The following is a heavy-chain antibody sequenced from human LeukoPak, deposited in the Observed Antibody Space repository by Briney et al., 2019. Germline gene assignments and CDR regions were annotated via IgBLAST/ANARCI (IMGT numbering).Heavy chain of an antibody. D-gene: IGHD2/OR15-2a*01. CDR3: ARPLDTTFFNAFDI. J-gene: IGHJ3*02. Sequence: SETLSLTCTVSGGSISSYYWSWIRQPPGKGLEWIGNIYYSGSTSYNPSLKSRVLISIDTSQMEFSLKLSSVTAADTAVYYCARPLDTTFFNAFDIWGQGTMVTVSS. CDR2: IYYSGST. CDR1: GGSISSYY. V-gene: IGHV4-59*08.